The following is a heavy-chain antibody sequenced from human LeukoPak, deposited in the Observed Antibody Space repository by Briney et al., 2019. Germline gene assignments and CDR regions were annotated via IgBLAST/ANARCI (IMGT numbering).Heavy chain of an antibody. CDR3: ARRPLERMAGSWFDP. Sequence: ASVKVSCKASGYTFTTYDINWVRQATGQGLEWMGWMNPNSGNTGYAQKFQGRITITRNTSISMAYMELSSLTSEDTAVYYCARRPLERMAGSWFDPWGQGTLVTVSS. J-gene: IGHJ5*02. CDR2: MNPNSGNT. V-gene: IGHV1-8*03. CDR1: GYTFTTYD. D-gene: IGHD3-3*01.